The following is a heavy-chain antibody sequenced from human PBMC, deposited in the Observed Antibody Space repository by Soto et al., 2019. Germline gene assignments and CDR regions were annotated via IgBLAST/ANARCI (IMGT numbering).Heavy chain of an antibody. CDR1: GYSFTGYC. Sequence: ASVKVSCKASGYSFTGYCMHWVRQAPGQGLEWMGWISAYNGNTNYAQKLQGRVTMTTDTSTSTAYMELRSLRSDDTAVYYCARTGPYDSSGYLSYFDYWGQGTLVTVSS. CDR2: ISAYNGNT. V-gene: IGHV1-18*04. J-gene: IGHJ4*02. D-gene: IGHD3-22*01. CDR3: ARTGPYDSSGYLSYFDY.